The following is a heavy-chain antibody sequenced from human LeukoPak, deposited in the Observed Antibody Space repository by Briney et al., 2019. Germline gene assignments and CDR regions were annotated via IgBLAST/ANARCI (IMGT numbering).Heavy chain of an antibody. CDR2: INSDGRLT. J-gene: IGHJ4*02. Sequence: PGGSLRLSCAASGFTFSNYWMHWVRQGPGKGLVWVSRINSDGRLTIYAESVKGRFNISRDNAKNTLYLQMNSLRAEDTAVYYCARDLRTPSDTNIAIDYWGQGTLVTVSS. D-gene: IGHD4-23*01. CDR3: ARDLRTPSDTNIAIDY. V-gene: IGHV3-74*01. CDR1: GFTFSNYW.